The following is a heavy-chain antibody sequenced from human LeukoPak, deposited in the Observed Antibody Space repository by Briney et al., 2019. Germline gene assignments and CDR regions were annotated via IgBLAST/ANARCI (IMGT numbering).Heavy chain of an antibody. Sequence: SETLSLTCAVYSGSCSGYYWSWIRQPPGRGLEWIGEINHSGGTNYNPSLKSRVTISVETSKNQVSLKLSSVTAADTAVYYCARGPKYDFWSGYYLGGDAFDIWGQGTMVTVSS. CDR3: ARGPKYDFWSGYYLGGDAFDI. D-gene: IGHD3-3*01. CDR1: SGSCSGYY. CDR2: INHSGGT. J-gene: IGHJ3*02. V-gene: IGHV4-34*01.